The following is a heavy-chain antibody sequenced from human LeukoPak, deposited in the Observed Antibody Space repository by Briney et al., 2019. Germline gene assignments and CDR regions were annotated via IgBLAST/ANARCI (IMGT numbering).Heavy chain of an antibody. V-gene: IGHV1-58*02. Sequence: GASVKVSCKASGFTFTSSAMQWVRQARGQRLEWIGWIVVGSGNTNYAQKFQERVTITRDMSTSTAYMELSSLRSEDTAVYYCARDPEKNNWNYYFDYWGQGTLVTVSS. CDR3: ARDPEKNNWNYYFDY. CDR1: GFTFTSSA. CDR2: IVVGSGNT. D-gene: IGHD1-1*01. J-gene: IGHJ4*02.